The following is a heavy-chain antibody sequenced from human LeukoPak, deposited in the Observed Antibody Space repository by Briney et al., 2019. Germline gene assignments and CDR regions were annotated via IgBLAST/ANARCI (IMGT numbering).Heavy chain of an antibody. J-gene: IGHJ4*02. CDR1: GFTFISTW. V-gene: IGHV3-7*04. Sequence: GGSLRLSCAAPGFTFISTWMSWVRQPPGKGLEWVANIKEDGSEKYYVDSVKGRFTISRDNAKNSLYLQMNSLRAEDTAVYYCARDRRNNYGYYFDYWGQGTLVTVSS. CDR2: IKEDGSEK. CDR3: ARDRRNNYGYYFDY. D-gene: IGHD5-18*01.